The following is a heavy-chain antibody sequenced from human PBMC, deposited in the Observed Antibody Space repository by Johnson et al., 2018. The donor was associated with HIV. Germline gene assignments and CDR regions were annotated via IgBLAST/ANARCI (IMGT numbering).Heavy chain of an antibody. CDR3: ARSYSTDALDV. CDR2: IKQDGSEK. Sequence: VQLVESGGGLVQPGGSLRLSCAASGFTFSSYWMSWVRQAPGKGLEWVANIKQDGSEKYYADSVKGRFAISRDNVKNSIYLQLNSLKVEDTAVYYCARSYSTDALDVWGQGTMVTVSS. J-gene: IGHJ3*01. V-gene: IGHV3-7*01. CDR1: GFTFSSYW. D-gene: IGHD3-10*01.